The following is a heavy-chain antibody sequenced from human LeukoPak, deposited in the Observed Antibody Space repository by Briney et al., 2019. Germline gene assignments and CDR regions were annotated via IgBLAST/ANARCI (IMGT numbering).Heavy chain of an antibody. Sequence: GGSLRLSCAASGFTFGSYAMSWVRQAPGKGLEWVSAISGSGGSTYYADSVKGRFTISRDNSKNTLYLQMNSLRAEDTAVYYCAKDFVYYDSSGYYSELAIYYFDYWGQGTLVTVSS. CDR2: ISGSGGST. CDR1: GFTFGSYA. CDR3: AKDFVYYDSSGYYSELAIYYFDY. D-gene: IGHD3-22*01. V-gene: IGHV3-23*01. J-gene: IGHJ4*02.